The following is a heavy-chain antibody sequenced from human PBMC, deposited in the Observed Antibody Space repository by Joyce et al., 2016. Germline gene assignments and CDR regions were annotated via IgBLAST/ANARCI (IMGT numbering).Heavy chain of an antibody. J-gene: IGHJ4*02. D-gene: IGHD3-10*01. CDR1: GDSFTTGGYA. CDR2: IYHSGIT. V-gene: IGHV4-30-2*01. CDR3: ARAPRGPGYFDS. Sequence: QLLLQESGPGLVKTSQTLSLTCAVSGDSFTTGGYAWNWIRQPPGKGLEWIGDIYHSGITHFTPSLQSRVTISLDRSKSQFSLKLSSVTAADTAVYYCARAPRGPGYFDSWGQGTLVTVSS.